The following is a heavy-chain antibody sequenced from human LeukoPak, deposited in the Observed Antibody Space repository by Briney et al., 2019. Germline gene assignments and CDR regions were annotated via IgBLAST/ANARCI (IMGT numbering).Heavy chain of an antibody. J-gene: IGHJ4*02. D-gene: IGHD3-10*01. CDR3: ARVSGPLWVGELLPDDY. CDR2: INAGNGNT. CDR1: GYTFSSYA. V-gene: IGHV1-3*01. Sequence: GASVKVSCKASGYTFSSYAMHWVRQAPGQRLEWMGWINAGNGNTKYSQKFQGRVTITRDTSASTAYMELSSLRSEDTAVYYCARVSGPLWVGELLPDDYWGQGTLVTVSS.